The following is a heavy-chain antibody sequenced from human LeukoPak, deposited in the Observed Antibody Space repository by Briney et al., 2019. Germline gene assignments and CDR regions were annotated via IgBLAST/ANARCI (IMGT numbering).Heavy chain of an antibody. V-gene: IGHV3-11*01. Sequence: AGGSLRLSCAASGFTFSDYYMSWIRQAPGKGLEWVSYISSSGSTIYYADSVKGRFTISRDNAKNSLYLQMNSLRAEDTALYYCARDLPQFGNYMDVWGKGTTVTVSS. D-gene: IGHD3-16*01. J-gene: IGHJ6*03. CDR1: GFTFSDYY. CDR2: ISSSGSTI. CDR3: ARDLPQFGNYMDV.